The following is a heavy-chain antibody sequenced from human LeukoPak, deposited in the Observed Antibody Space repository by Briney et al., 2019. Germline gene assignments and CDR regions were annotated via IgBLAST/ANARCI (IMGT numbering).Heavy chain of an antibody. CDR3: ARDGGDWWFDP. J-gene: IGHJ5*02. D-gene: IGHD2-21*01. V-gene: IGHV4-59*01. CDR1: GGSISSYY. Sequence: SETLSLTCTVSGGSISSYYWSWIRQPPGKGLEWIGYIYYSGSTNYNPSLKSRVTISVDTSKNQFSLKLSSVTAADTAVYYCARDGGDWWFDPWGQGTLVTVSS. CDR2: IYYSGST.